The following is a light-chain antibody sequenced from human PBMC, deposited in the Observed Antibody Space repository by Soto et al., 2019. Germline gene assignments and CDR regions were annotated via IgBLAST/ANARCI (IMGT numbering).Light chain of an antibody. J-gene: IGKJ4*01. CDR2: GAS. Sequence: EIVLTQSPGTLSLSPGERATLSCRASQTISNTFLAWYQQRPGQAPRLRIYGASGRAAGTTDRFSGSGSGTDFTLSISRLEPVDFAVYYCQRYGVSPTFGVGNKVEIK. CDR1: QTISNTF. V-gene: IGKV3-20*01. CDR3: QRYGVSPT.